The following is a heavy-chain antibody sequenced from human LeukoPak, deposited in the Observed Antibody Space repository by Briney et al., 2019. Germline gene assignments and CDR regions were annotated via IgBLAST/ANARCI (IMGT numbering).Heavy chain of an antibody. J-gene: IGHJ4*02. CDR1: GFTLSNAW. D-gene: IGHD3-10*01. V-gene: IGHV3-15*01. CDR3: TAYNVSEINDNDY. Sequence: GGYLRLSCAASGFTLSNAWMSWVRQAPGKGLEWVGRIKNKADGGTTDYAAKVKGIFTITRDDSNTPQYLQNNILKSEPTALYFSTAYNVSEINDNDYWGQGTLVTVSS. CDR2: IKNKADGGTT.